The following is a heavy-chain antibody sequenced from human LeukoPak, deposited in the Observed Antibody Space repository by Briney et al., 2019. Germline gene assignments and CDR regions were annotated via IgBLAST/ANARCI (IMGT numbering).Heavy chain of an antibody. CDR1: GFTFSSYE. V-gene: IGHV3-48*03. J-gene: IGHJ6*03. Sequence: GGCLRLSCAASGFTFSSYEMNWVRQAPGKGLEWVSYISSSGSTIYYADSVKGRFTISRDNAKNSLYLQMNSLRAEDTAVYYCARIVPQLVAGLDYYYYMDVWGKGTTVTISS. CDR3: ARIVPQLVAGLDYYYYMDV. D-gene: IGHD6-19*01. CDR2: ISSSGSTI.